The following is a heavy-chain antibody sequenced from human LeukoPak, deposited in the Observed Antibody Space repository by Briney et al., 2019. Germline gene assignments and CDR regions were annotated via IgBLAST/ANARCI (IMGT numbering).Heavy chain of an antibody. V-gene: IGHV1-8*01. D-gene: IGHD6-13*01. CDR2: MNPNSGNT. CDR3: ARGPIAAAGYYFDY. Sequence: ASVKVSCKASGYTFTSYDINWVRQATGQGLEWMGWMNPNSGNTGYAQKFQGRVTMTRNTSISTAYMELSSLRSEDTAVYYCARGPIAAAGYYFDYWGQGTLVIVSS. CDR1: GYTFTSYD. J-gene: IGHJ4*02.